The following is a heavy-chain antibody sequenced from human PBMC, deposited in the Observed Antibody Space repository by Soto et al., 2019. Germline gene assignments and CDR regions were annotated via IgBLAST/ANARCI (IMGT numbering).Heavy chain of an antibody. CDR1: GYTFTNYE. V-gene: IGHV1-8*01. J-gene: IGHJ5*02. Sequence: QVQLVQSGAEVKKPGASVKVSCKASGYTFTNYEINWVRQATGQGLEWMGWMNPGSGNTGYAHKFQGRVTMTRNISISTAYMELSRLGSDDTAIYYCATGLTLPVRPSFDTWGQGTLLTVSS. CDR2: MNPGSGNT. CDR3: ATGLTLPVRPSFDT. D-gene: IGHD2-21*02.